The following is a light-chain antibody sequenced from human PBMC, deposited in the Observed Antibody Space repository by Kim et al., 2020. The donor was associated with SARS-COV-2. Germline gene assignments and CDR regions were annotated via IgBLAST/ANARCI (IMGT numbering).Light chain of an antibody. V-gene: IGLV3-21*04. CDR1: NIGSKS. J-gene: IGLJ7*01. CDR3: QVWDGGHPV. CDR2: YDS. Sequence: SYELTQPPSVSVAPGKTARITCGGNNIGSKSVHWCQQKPGQAPVLVIFYDSDRPSGIPERFSGSKPGNTATLTINRVEAGDEADYFCQVWDGGHPV.